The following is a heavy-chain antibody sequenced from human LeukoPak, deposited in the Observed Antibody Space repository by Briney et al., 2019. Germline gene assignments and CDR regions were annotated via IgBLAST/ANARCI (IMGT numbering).Heavy chain of an antibody. CDR2: IIPILGIA. CDR3: AREPRTDYGDWPHFDY. CDR1: GGTFSSYA. D-gene: IGHD4-17*01. J-gene: IGHJ4*02. Sequence: ASVKVSCKASGGTFSSYAISWVRQAPGQGLEWMGRIIPILGIANYAQKFQGRVTITADKSTSTAYMELNSLRSEDTAVYYCAREPRTDYGDWPHFDYWGQGTLVTVSS. V-gene: IGHV1-69*04.